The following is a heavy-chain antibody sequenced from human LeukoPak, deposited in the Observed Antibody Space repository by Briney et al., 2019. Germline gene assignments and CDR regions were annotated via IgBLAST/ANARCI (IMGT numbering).Heavy chain of an antibody. CDR1: GGSIGSSSYS. D-gene: IGHD6-13*01. CDR2: IYYSGST. J-gene: IGHJ6*02. CDR3: ARHSSSNWISWLDV. Sequence: SETLSLTCIVSGGSIGSSSYSWGWIRQPPGKGLEWIGSIYYSGSTNKNPALKSRLTMSVDTSMDRCSLKLTSVTAADTGLYYCARHSSSNWISWLDVWGQGITVTVSS. V-gene: IGHV4-39*01.